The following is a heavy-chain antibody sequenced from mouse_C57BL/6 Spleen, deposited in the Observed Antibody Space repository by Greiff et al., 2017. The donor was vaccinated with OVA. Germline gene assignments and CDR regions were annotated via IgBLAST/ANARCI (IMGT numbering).Heavy chain of an antibody. J-gene: IGHJ2*01. Sequence: QVQLKQPGAELVKPGASVKLSCKASGYTFTSYWMHWVKQRPGRGLEWIGRIDPNSGGTKYNEKFKSKATLTVDKPSSTAYMQLSSLTSEDSAVYYCARCGWDYFDYWGQGTTLTVSS. V-gene: IGHV1-72*01. CDR3: ARCGWDYFDY. D-gene: IGHD3-3*01. CDR1: GYTFTSYW. CDR2: IDPNSGGT.